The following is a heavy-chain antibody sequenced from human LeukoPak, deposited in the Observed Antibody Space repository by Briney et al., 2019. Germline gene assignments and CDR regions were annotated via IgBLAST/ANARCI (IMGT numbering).Heavy chain of an antibody. V-gene: IGHV4-39*07. CDR2: IYYSGST. Sequence: SETLSLTCAVSGGSISSNSYYWGWIRQPPGKGLEWIGSIYYSGSTYYNPSLKSRVTISVDTSKNQFSLKLSSVTAADTAVYYCARGVFGLRWKVTAYDYWGQGTLVTVSS. D-gene: IGHD2-21*02. CDR1: GGSISSNSYY. CDR3: ARGVFGLRWKVTAYDY. J-gene: IGHJ4*02.